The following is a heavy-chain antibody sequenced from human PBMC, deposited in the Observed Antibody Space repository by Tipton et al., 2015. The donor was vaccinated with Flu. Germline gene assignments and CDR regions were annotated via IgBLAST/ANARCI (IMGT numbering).Heavy chain of an antibody. CDR1: GASISSGGAY. Sequence: LRLSCTVSGASISSGGAYWTWIRPHPGKGLEWIGCIYYSGSTYYNPSLQSRVSISVDTSKNQVSLKLNSVTAADTAVYYCARHTGDSVRGIIDYWGQGTLVTVSS. J-gene: IGHJ4*02. D-gene: IGHD3-10*02. CDR2: IYYSGST. CDR3: ARHTGDSVRGIIDY. V-gene: IGHV4-31*03.